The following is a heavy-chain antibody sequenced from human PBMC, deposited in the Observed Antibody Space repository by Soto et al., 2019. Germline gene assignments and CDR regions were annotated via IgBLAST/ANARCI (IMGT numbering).Heavy chain of an antibody. CDR2: IFPGDSAT. Sequence: PGESLKISFKGSGYSFTNYLIFWVRQMPGKGLEWMGIIFPGDSATEYSPSFQGQVSISADKSFSTAYLQWSSLKASDTAMYYCARLRVAGALLYWGRGTLVTVSS. CDR1: GYSFTNYL. V-gene: IGHV5-51*01. D-gene: IGHD3-3*01. J-gene: IGHJ4*02. CDR3: ARLRVAGALLY.